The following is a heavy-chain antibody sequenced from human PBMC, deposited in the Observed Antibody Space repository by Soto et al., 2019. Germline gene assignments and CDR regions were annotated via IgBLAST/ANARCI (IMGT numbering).Heavy chain of an antibody. CDR1: GGTFSRYT. J-gene: IGHJ4*02. V-gene: IGHV1-69*01. Sequence: QVQLVQSETEMKKPGSSVKVSCKASGGTFSRYTLSWVRQAPGQGLEWMGGIIPMFGIANYAQKFQGRVTITADESTSTGYMELRSLISEDTAVYYCARDGTLYDGGAYYYLYWGQGTLVTVSS. CDR2: IIPMFGIA. D-gene: IGHD3-22*01. CDR3: ARDGTLYDGGAYYYLY.